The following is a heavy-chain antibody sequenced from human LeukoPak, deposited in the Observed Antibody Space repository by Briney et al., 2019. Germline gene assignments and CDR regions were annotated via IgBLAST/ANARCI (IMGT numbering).Heavy chain of an antibody. CDR3: AKAPERSGGGFDY. CDR1: GFTFDDYG. J-gene: IGHJ4*02. CDR2: ISWNSGSI. V-gene: IGHV3-9*03. Sequence: PGGSLRLSCAASGFTFDDYGMSWVRQAPGKGLEWVSGISWNSGSIGYADSVKGRFTISRDNAKNSLYLQMNSLRAEDMALYYCAKAPERSGGGFDYWGQGTLVTVSS. D-gene: IGHD2-15*01.